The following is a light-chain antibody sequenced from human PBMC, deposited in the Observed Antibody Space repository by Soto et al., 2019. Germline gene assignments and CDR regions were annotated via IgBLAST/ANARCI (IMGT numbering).Light chain of an antibody. V-gene: IGLV2-14*01. CDR3: SSYTSSSTVYV. CDR1: SSDVGGYNY. CDR2: DVS. Sequence: LTQPASVSGSPGRSITISCTGTSSDVGGYNYVSWYQQHPGKAPKLMIYDVSNRPSGVSNRFSGSKSGNTASLTISGLQAEDEADYYCSSYTSSSTVYVFGTGTKVTVL. J-gene: IGLJ1*01.